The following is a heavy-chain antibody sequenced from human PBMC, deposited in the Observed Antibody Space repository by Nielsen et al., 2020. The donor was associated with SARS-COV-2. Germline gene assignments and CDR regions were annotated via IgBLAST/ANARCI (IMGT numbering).Heavy chain of an antibody. Sequence: GGSLRLSCAASGFTFSSYGMHWVRQAPGKGLEWVAVISYDGSNKYYADSVKGRFTISRDNSKNTLYLQMNSLRAEDTAVYYCAKGEYYYGSGSQYGDYWGQGTLVTVSS. J-gene: IGHJ4*02. CDR1: GFTFSSYG. CDR2: ISYDGSNK. CDR3: AKGEYYYGSGSQYGDY. D-gene: IGHD3-10*01. V-gene: IGHV3-30*18.